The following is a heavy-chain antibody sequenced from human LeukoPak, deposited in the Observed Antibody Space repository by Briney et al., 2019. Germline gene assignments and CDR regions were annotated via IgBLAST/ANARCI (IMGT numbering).Heavy chain of an antibody. CDR2: IKQDGSEK. CDR3: AGGGGAFDI. V-gene: IGHV3-7*03. J-gene: IGHJ3*02. CDR1: GFTFSSYW. Sequence: GGSPRLSCAASGFTFSSYWMSWVRQAPGKGLEWVANIKQDGSEKYYVDSVKGRFTISRDNAKNTLYLQMNSLRAEDTAVYYCAGGGGAFDIWGQGTMVTVSS. D-gene: IGHD2-15*01.